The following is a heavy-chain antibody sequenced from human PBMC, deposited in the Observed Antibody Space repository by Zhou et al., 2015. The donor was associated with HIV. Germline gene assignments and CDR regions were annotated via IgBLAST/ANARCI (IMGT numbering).Heavy chain of an antibody. CDR3: ASGVAARRGGYDY. D-gene: IGHD6-6*01. V-gene: IGHV1-69*06. Sequence: QVQLVQSGAEVKKPGSSVKVSCKASGGTFSSYAVSWVRQAPGQGLEWMGDIIPIFGTAKYAQKFQGRVTISADRSTSTAYMELRSLRSEDTAVYYCASGVAARRGGYDYWGQGTLVTVSS. J-gene: IGHJ4*02. CDR1: GGTFSSYA. CDR2: IIPIFGTA.